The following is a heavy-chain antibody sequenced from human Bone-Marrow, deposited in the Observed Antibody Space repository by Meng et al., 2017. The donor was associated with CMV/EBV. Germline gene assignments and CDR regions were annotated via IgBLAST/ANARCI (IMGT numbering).Heavy chain of an antibody. Sequence: GESLKISCAASGFTFSCYWILWVRQSPGKGLVWVSPISGDGSNTNYADSVKGRFTISRDNATNTLYLQMNSLRAEDTAVYYCARVGVRGFRGFRASSFDSWSQGTRVTGSS. J-gene: IGHJ4*02. CDR2: ISGDGSNT. CDR1: GFTFSCYW. V-gene: IGHV3-74*01. D-gene: IGHD3-10*01. CDR3: ARVGVRGFRGFRASSFDS.